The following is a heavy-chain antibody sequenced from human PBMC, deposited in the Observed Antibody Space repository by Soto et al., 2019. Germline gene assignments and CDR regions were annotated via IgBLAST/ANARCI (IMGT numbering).Heavy chain of an antibody. V-gene: IGHV1-69*13. CDR2: IIPIFGTA. CDR1: GGTFSSYA. J-gene: IGHJ5*02. Sequence: SVKVSCTASGGTFSSYAISWVRQAPGQGLEWMGGIIPIFGTANYAQKFQGRVTITADESTSTAYMELSSLRSEDTAVYYCARASRIRYFDWLFPQELNWFDPWGQGTLVTVSS. D-gene: IGHD3-9*01. CDR3: ARASRIRYFDWLFPQELNWFDP.